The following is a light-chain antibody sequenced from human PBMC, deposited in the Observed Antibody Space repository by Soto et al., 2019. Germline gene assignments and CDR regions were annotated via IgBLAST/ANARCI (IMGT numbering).Light chain of an antibody. Sequence: NFMLTQPRSVSGSPGKTVTISCTANSGSIASHYVQWYQQRPGSAPTTVIYEDNQRPSGVPDRFSGSIDSSSNSASLAISGLQTEDEAEYFCQSYDSTNWVFGGGTQLTVL. CDR2: EDN. CDR3: QSYDSTNWV. V-gene: IGLV6-57*02. J-gene: IGLJ3*02. CDR1: SGSIASHY.